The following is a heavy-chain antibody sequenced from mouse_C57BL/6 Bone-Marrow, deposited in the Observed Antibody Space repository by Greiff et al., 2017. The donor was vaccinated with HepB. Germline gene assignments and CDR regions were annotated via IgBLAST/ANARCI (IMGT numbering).Heavy chain of an antibody. J-gene: IGHJ3*01. D-gene: IGHD2-4*01. Sequence: QVQLQQSGAELAKPGASVKLSCKASGYTFTSYWMHWVKQRPGQGLEWIGYINPSSGYTKYNQKFKDKATLTADKSSSTAYMQLSSLTSEDSAVYYCARDYDYDEAWFAYWGQGTLVTVSA. CDR2: INPSSGYT. CDR3: ARDYDYDEAWFAY. CDR1: GYTFTSYW. V-gene: IGHV1-7*01.